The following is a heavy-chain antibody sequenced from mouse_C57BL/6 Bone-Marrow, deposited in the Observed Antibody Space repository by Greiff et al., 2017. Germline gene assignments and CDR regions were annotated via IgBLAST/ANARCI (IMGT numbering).Heavy chain of an antibody. Sequence: VQLQQSGAELARPGASVKLSCKASGYTFTSYGISWVKQRTGQGLEWIGEIYPRSGNTYYNEKFKGKATLTADKSSSTAYMELRSLTSEDSAVYFCARRCSSHPYWDFDVWGTGTTVTVSS. J-gene: IGHJ1*03. D-gene: IGHD1-1*01. CDR1: GYTFTSYG. CDR2: IYPRSGNT. V-gene: IGHV1-81*01. CDR3: ARRCSSHPYWDFDV.